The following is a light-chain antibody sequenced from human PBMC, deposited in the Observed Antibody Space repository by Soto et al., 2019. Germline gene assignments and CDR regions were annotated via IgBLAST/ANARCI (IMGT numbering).Light chain of an antibody. V-gene: IGLV1-47*02. CDR2: SNN. CDR1: SSNIGSNY. CDR3: AAWDDSLSGFYV. Sequence: QSVLTQPPSASGTPGQRVTISCSGSSSNIGSNYVYWYQQLPGTAPKLLIYSNNQRPSGVPDRFSGSKSGTSASLAISGLRSEDEADYYCAAWDDSLSGFYVFGTGTKVP. J-gene: IGLJ1*01.